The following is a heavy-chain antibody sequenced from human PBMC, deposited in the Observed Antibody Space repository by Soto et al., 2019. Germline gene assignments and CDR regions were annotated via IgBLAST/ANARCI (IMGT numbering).Heavy chain of an antibody. D-gene: IGHD1-1*01. J-gene: IGHJ5*02. CDR1: GGSISSGGYY. CDR3: ARELERPMNWFDP. Sequence: QVQLQESGPGLVKPSQTLSLTCTVSGGSISSGGYYWSWIRQHPGKGLEWIGYIYYSGSTYYNPSLKSRVTISVVTSKNQFSLKLSSVTAADTAVYYCARELERPMNWFDPSGQGTLVTVSS. V-gene: IGHV4-31*03. CDR2: IYYSGST.